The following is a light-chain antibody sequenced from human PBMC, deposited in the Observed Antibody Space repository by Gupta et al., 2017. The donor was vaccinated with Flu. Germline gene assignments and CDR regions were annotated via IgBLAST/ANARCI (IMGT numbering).Light chain of an antibody. CDR1: QDIRNT. J-gene: IGKJ4*01. CDR3: RHEDNYPIT. Sequence: AIQMTQSPSSLSASVRDRVTITCRASQDIRNTLGWYQQKPGKAPKLLMYNVSTLQSGVPSRFSGSGSGTDFTLTISSLQPEDLATYYCRHEDNYPITFGGGTKVEIK. CDR2: NVS. V-gene: IGKV1-6*01.